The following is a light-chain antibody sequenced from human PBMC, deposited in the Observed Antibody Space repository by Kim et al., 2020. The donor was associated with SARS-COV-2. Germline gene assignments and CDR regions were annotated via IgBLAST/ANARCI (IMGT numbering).Light chain of an antibody. CDR2: EDN. Sequence: KPVTISCPRSSGSIASNYVQWYQQRPGSAPTTVIYEDNQRPSGVPDRFSGSIDSSSNSASLTISGLKTEDEADYYCQSYDSSNHVVFGGGTQLTVL. CDR3: QSYDSSNHVV. V-gene: IGLV6-57*03. J-gene: IGLJ2*01. CDR1: SGSIASNY.